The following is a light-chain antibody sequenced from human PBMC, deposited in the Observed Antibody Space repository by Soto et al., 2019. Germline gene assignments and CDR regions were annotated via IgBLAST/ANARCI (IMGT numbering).Light chain of an antibody. CDR3: SSYTSSSLDV. CDR1: SSDVGGYNY. J-gene: IGLJ1*01. Sequence: QSALTQPASVSGSPGQSITISCTGTSSDVGGYNYVSWYQQHPGKATKLMIYDVSNRPSGVSNRFSGSKSGNTASLTISGLQAEDEADYYCSSYTSSSLDVFGTGTKVTVL. V-gene: IGLV2-14*01. CDR2: DVS.